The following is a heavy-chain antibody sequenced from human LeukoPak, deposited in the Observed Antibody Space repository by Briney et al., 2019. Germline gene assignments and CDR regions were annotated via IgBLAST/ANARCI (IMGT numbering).Heavy chain of an antibody. V-gene: IGHV3-48*04. D-gene: IGHD4-17*01. CDR2: INSVGRTT. Sequence: GGSLRLSCEASGFTFNSYSFNWVRQAPGKGLEWISYINSVGRTTFYADSVKGRFTISRDNAKNTLYLQMDSLRAEDAAIYYCARSIMYGDHGEDIWGQGTVVAVSS. CDR1: GFTFNSYS. J-gene: IGHJ3*02. CDR3: ARSIMYGDHGEDI.